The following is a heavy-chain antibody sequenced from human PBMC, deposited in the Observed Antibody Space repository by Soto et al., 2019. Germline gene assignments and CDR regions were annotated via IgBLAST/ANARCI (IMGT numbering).Heavy chain of an antibody. CDR3: ARDPWAADY. Sequence: EVQLVESGGGLVQPGGSLRLSCAASGFTVSTEYMSWVRQAPGKGLEWVSVIYSGGSTFYADSVRGRFTISRDNSKNTENLQMNSLGAEDTAVYYCARDPWAADYWGQGTLVTVSS. CDR1: GFTVSTEY. V-gene: IGHV3-66*01. J-gene: IGHJ4*02. CDR2: IYSGGST. D-gene: IGHD3-16*01.